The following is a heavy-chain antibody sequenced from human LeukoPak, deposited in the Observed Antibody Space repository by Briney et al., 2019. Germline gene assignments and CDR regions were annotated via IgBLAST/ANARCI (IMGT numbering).Heavy chain of an antibody. CDR2: ISGSGGST. CDR3: ALSPHHGSGSS. J-gene: IGHJ5*02. D-gene: IGHD3-10*01. CDR1: GFTFSSYA. Sequence: PGGSLRLSCAASGFTFSSYAMSWVRPAPGKGLEWVSAISGSGGSTYYADSVKGRFTISRDNSKNTLYLQMNSLRAEDTAVYYCALSPHHGSGSSWGQGTLVTVSS. V-gene: IGHV3-23*01.